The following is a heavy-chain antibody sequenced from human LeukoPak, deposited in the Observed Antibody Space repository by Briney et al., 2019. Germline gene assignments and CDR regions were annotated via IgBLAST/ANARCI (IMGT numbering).Heavy chain of an antibody. Sequence: GGSLRLSCAASGFTVSSNYMSWVRQAPGKGLEWVSVIYSGGSTYYADSVKGRFTISRDNSKNTLYLQMNSLRAEDTAVYYCAKSSLLWFGELSPPNDAFDIWGQGTMVTVSS. CDR3: AKSSLLWFGELSPPNDAFDI. J-gene: IGHJ3*02. CDR1: GFTVSSNY. V-gene: IGHV3-53*05. CDR2: IYSGGST. D-gene: IGHD3-10*01.